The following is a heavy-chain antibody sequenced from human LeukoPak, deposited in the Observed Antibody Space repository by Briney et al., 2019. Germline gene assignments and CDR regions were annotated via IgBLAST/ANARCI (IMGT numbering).Heavy chain of an antibody. D-gene: IGHD3-22*01. Sequence: GGSLRLSCAASGFTFSGSAMLWVRQASVIGLHWVGRFRSKANSYATAYAASVKGRFAISRDDSKNTAYLQMNSLKTEDTAVYYCTSYYYYDSNRFDYWGQGTLVTVSS. V-gene: IGHV3-73*01. J-gene: IGHJ4*02. CDR2: FRSKANSYAT. CDR1: GFTFSGSA. CDR3: TSYYYYDSNRFDY.